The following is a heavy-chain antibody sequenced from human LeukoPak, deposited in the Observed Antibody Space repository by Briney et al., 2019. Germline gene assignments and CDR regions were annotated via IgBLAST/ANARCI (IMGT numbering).Heavy chain of an antibody. CDR2: ISGSDGST. CDR3: AKPRGEEWLVGLYDAFDI. V-gene: IGHV3-23*01. CDR1: GFTFSSYA. D-gene: IGHD6-19*01. J-gene: IGHJ3*02. Sequence: GGSLRLSCAASGFTFSSYAMSWVRQAPGKGLEWVPVISGSDGSTYYADSVKGRFTISRDNSKNTLYLQMNSLRAEDTAVFYCAKPRGEEWLVGLYDAFDIWGQGTMVTVSS.